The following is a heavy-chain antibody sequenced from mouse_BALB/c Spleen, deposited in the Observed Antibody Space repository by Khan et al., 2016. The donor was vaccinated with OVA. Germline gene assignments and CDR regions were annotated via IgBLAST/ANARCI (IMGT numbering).Heavy chain of an antibody. Sequence: QVQLKQSGPGLVAPSQSLSITCTVSAFSLTSYGVNWVRQPPGKGLEWLGVIWGDGSTNYHSTLMSRLSTSKDNSQSQAFSKLSRLQTDDTATYYCAKGGTADYYAMNYWDQGASGTVAS. J-gene: IGHJ4*01. CDR2: IWGDGST. D-gene: IGHD1-2*01. CDR3: AKGGTADYYAMNY. CDR1: AFSLTSYG. V-gene: IGHV2-3*01.